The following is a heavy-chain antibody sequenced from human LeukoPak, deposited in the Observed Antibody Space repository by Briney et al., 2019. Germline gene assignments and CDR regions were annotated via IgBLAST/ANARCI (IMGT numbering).Heavy chain of an antibody. V-gene: IGHV3-73*01. D-gene: IGHD3-22*01. CDR3: TSTYYYDSSGYSIDY. CDR1: GFTFSGSA. CDR2: IRSKANSYAT. J-gene: IGHJ4*02. Sequence: PGGSLRLCCAASGFTFSGSAMHWVRQASGKGLEWVGRIRSKANSYATAYAASVKGRFTISRDDSKNTAYLQMNSLKTEDTAVYYCTSTYYYDSSGYSIDYWGQGTLVTVSS.